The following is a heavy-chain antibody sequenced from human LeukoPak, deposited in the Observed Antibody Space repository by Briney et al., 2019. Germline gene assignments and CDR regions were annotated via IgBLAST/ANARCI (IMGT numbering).Heavy chain of an antibody. CDR2: MNEDGSEK. J-gene: IGHJ6*02. CDR1: GFTFSKSW. V-gene: IGHV3-7*01. CDR3: ATYSHWVAGDV. Sequence: GWAVRLSCAASGFTFSKSWMSWVRQAPGKGLEGVANMNEDGSEKDYVDSVKGRFTISRDNARKSLYLQMSSLRAEETAVYYCATYSHWVAGDVWGQGTTVTVSS. D-gene: IGHD3-16*01.